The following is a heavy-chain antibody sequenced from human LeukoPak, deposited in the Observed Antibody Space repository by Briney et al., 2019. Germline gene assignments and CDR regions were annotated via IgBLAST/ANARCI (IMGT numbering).Heavy chain of an antibody. J-gene: IGHJ4*02. V-gene: IGHV3-9*01. CDR3: EKGLKRGGGG. CDR1: GFTFDDYA. D-gene: IGHD3-16*01. Sequence: GGSLRLSCAASGFTFDDYAMHWVRQAPGKGLEWVSGISWNSGSIGYADSVKGRFTISRDNAKNSLYLQMNSLRAEDTALYYCEKGLKRGGGGWGQGTLVTVSS. CDR2: ISWNSGSI.